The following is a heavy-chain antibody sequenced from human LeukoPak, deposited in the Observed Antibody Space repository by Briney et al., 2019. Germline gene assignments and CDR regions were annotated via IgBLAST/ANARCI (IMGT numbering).Heavy chain of an antibody. CDR2: LHSDGNK. Sequence: PGGSLRLSCAASGFTVSTNYMSWVRLAPGKGLEWVSLLHSDGNKYYAESVEGRFTISTDNSKNTLYLQMNSLRVEDTAVYYCAGRRKEAAAYDHWGQGTLVTVSS. D-gene: IGHD6-13*01. CDR1: GFTVSTNY. J-gene: IGHJ4*02. V-gene: IGHV3-66*01. CDR3: AGRRKEAAAYDH.